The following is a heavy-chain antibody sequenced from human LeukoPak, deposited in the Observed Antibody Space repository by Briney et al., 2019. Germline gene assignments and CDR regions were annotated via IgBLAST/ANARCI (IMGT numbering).Heavy chain of an antibody. D-gene: IGHD2-15*01. V-gene: IGHV1-69*05. CDR2: IIPIFTTV. J-gene: IGHJ4*02. CDR1: GGTFSTYV. Sequence: SVKVSCKASGGTFSTYVISWVRQAPGQGLGWMGRIIPIFTTVDYSQKFQGRLTITTDESTSTAYMELSSLRSEDTAMYYCARQRVVATTPLDYFDYWGQGTLVTVSS. CDR3: ARQRVVATTPLDYFDY.